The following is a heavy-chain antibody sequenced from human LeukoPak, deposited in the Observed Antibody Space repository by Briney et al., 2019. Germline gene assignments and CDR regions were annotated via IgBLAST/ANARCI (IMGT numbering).Heavy chain of an antibody. V-gene: IGHV3-33*01. D-gene: IGHD1-14*01. Sequence: GGSLRLSCAASGFSFSSYDMHWVRQAPGKGLEWVAITWFDGSAKYYGDSVKGRFTVSRDNSKNTLYLQMNSLRVEDTAVYYCARDLNREDFDYWGQGTLVAVSS. J-gene: IGHJ4*02. CDR1: GFSFSSYD. CDR3: ARDLNREDFDY. CDR2: TWFDGSAK.